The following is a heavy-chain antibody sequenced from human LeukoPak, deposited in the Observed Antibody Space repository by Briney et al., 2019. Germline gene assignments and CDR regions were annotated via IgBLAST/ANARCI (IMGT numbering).Heavy chain of an antibody. V-gene: IGHV3-53*01. J-gene: IGHJ4*02. D-gene: IGHD1-26*01. CDR1: GFTVSSNY. CDR3: ARNRAIGGWPYDY. Sequence: GGSLRLSCAASGFTVSSNYMSWVRQAPGKGLEWVSVIYSGGITYYADSVKGRFTISRDNSKNTLYLQMNSLRAEDTAVYYCARNRAIGGWPYDYWGQGTLVTVSS. CDR2: IYSGGIT.